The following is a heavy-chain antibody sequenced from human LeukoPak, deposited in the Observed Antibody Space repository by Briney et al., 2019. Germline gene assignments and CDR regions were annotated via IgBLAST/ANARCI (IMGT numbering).Heavy chain of an antibody. V-gene: IGHV4-39*01. CDR1: GFTLSDYSMN. D-gene: IGHD3-10*01. CDR3: ARHYGP. J-gene: IGHJ4*02. CDR2: IYYSGST. Sequence: GSLRLSCAASGFTLSDYSMNWVRQAPGKGLEWIGSIYYSGSTYYNPSLKSRVTISVDTSKNQFSLKLNSVTATDTAVYYCARHYGPWGQGTLVTVSS.